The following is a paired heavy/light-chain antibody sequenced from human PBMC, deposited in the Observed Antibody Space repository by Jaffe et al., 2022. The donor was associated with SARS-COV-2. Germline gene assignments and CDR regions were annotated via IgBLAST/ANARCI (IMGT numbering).Light chain of an antibody. CDR3: QQTYSPLLFT. Sequence: DIHMTQSPSSLSASVGDRVTITCRASQGISESLSWYQQKPGKAPKLLIYAASSLQSGVPSRFSGSGSGTDFALTINSLQPEDFATYYCQQTYSPLLFTFGPGTKVDV. V-gene: IGKV1-39*01. CDR2: AAS. J-gene: IGKJ3*01. CDR1: QGISES.
Heavy chain of an antibody. V-gene: IGHV4-39*01. D-gene: IGHD3-22*01. J-gene: IGHJ4*02. CDR1: GASITSSTYY. Sequence: QLQLQESGPGLVKPSETLSLTCTVSGASITSSTYYWGWIRQPPGKGLEWIGSIYYNGHTYYNPSLQSRVTISIDTSKNQFSLRLSSVTAADTAVYYCARHLRADYYDSGGHPFDFWGQGTLVTVSS. CDR3: ARHLRADYYDSGGHPFDF. CDR2: IYYNGHT.